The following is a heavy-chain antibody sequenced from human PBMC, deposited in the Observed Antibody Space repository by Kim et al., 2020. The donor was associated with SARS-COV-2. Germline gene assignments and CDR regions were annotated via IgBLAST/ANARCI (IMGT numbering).Heavy chain of an antibody. V-gene: IGHV3-72*01. J-gene: IGHJ6*02. CDR2: VRNKAKSYTT. Sequence: GGSLRLSCAASGFTFSDHYMDWVRQAPGKGLEWVGRVRNKAKSYTTEYAASVKGRFTVSRDDSQKSLYLQMNSLENEDTAVYYCTRGATVATSYYYGMDVWGQGTTVTVSS. CDR1: GFTFSDHY. D-gene: IGHD5-12*01. CDR3: TRGATVATSYYYGMDV.